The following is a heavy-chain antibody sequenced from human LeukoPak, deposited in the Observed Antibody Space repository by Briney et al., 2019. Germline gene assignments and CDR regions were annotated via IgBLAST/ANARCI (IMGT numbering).Heavy chain of an antibody. CDR1: GYTFTGYY. CDR2: INPNSGGT. V-gene: IGHV1-2*02. D-gene: IGHD3-22*01. CDR3: ARDGGYYYDSSGYYSY. Sequence: ASVKVSCKASGYTFTGYYMHWVRQAPGQGLDWMGWINPNSGGTNYAQKFQGRVTMTRDTSISTAYMELSRLRSDDTAVYYCARDGGYYYDSSGYYSYWGQGTLVTVSS. J-gene: IGHJ4*02.